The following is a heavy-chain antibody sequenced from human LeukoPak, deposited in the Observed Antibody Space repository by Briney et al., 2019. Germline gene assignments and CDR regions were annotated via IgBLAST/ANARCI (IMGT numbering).Heavy chain of an antibody. V-gene: IGHV3-7*01. Sequence: SGGSLRLSCAASGFTFSTSWMSWVRQAPGEGLEWVANIKPDGSEKYYVDSVKGRFTISRDNAKNSLYVQMNSLRADDTAVYYCARDMYGGTDYWGQGTLVTVSS. CDR3: ARDMYGGTDY. CDR2: IKPDGSEK. CDR1: GFTFSTSW. J-gene: IGHJ4*02. D-gene: IGHD4/OR15-4a*01.